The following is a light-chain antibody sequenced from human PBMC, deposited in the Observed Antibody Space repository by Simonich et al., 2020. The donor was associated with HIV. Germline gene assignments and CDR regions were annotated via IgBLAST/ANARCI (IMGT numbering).Light chain of an antibody. CDR3: MQGTLWWT. V-gene: IGKV2-30*02. CDR2: KVS. J-gene: IGKJ1*01. CDR1: QSLVHSDGNTY. Sequence: DIVMTQSPLSLPVTLGQPASISCRSSQSLVHSDGNTYLKWNHQRPGQSPRRLIYKVSNRDSEVPDRFSGSGSDTDFTLKISRVEAEDVGIYYCMQGTLWWTFGQGTKVEIK.